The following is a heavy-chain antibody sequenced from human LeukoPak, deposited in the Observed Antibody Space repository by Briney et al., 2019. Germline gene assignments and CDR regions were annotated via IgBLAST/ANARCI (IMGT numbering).Heavy chain of an antibody. CDR2: ISSSSSYI. V-gene: IGHV3-21*01. CDR3: ARDNKDYDYVWGSYRATTKNDY. J-gene: IGHJ4*02. D-gene: IGHD3-16*02. CDR1: GFTFSSYS. Sequence: VGSLRLSCAASGFTFSSYSMNWVRQAPGKGLEWVSSISSSSSYIYYADSVKGRFTISRDNAKNSLYLQMNSLRAEDTAVYYCARDNKDYDYVWGSYRATTKNDYWGQGTLVTVSS.